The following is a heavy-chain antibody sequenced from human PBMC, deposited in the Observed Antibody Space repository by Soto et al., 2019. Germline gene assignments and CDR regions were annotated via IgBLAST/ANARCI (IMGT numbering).Heavy chain of an antibody. CDR2: IIPVLGTT. D-gene: IGHD5-12*01. V-gene: IGHV1-69*06. J-gene: IGHJ4*02. Sequence: QVQLVQSGAEVKKPGSSVKVSCEASGGTFRTESFNWVRQAPGQGLEWMGGIIPVLGTTDYAPRFRGRVTITADKSTSTAYMEVGSLTYDDTAVYYCARATIGHVTRYYFDYWGQGTLVTVSS. CDR3: ARATIGHVTRYYFDY. CDR1: GGTFRTES.